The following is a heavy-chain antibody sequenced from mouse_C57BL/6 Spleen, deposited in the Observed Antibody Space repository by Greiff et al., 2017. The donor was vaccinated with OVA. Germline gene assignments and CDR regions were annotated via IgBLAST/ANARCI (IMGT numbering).Heavy chain of an antibody. CDR3: ARDHYGYAWFAY. V-gene: IGHV5-4*01. D-gene: IGHD2-2*01. Sequence: EVQLVESGGGLVKPGGSLKLSCAASGFTFSSYAMSWVRQTPEKRLEWVATISDGGSYTYYPDNVKGRFTISRDNAKNNLYLQMSHLKSEDTAMYYCARDHYGYAWFAYWGQGTLGTVSA. J-gene: IGHJ3*01. CDR2: ISDGGSYT. CDR1: GFTFSSYA.